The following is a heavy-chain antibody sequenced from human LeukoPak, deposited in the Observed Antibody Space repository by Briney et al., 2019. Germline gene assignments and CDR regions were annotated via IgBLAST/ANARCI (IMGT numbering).Heavy chain of an antibody. V-gene: IGHV3-30*04. CDR2: MSYDGSDK. J-gene: IGHJ4*02. CDR3: ARGLGYSWYYFDY. CDR1: GFTFNSYA. D-gene: IGHD2-15*01. Sequence: GRSLRLSCAASGFTFNSYAMHWVRQAPGKGLEWVALMSYDGSDKHYADSVKGRFTISRDNSKNTLYLQMNSLRAEDTAVYYCARGLGYSWYYFDYWGQGTLVTVSS.